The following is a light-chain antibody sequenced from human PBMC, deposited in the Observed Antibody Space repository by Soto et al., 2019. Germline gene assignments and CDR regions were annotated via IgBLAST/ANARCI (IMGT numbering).Light chain of an antibody. V-gene: IGLV1-44*01. CDR3: AVWDDSLNGYV. Sequence: QSVLTQPPSASGTPGQRVTISCSGSNSNIRSNTVNWYQQLPGTAPKLLIYSNNQRPSGVPDRFSGSKSGTSASRAISGLQSEDEADYYCAVWDDSLNGYVFGTGTKVTVL. J-gene: IGLJ1*01. CDR1: NSNIRSNT. CDR2: SNN.